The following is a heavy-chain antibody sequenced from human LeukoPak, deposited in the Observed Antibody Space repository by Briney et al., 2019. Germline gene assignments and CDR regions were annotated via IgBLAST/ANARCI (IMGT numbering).Heavy chain of an antibody. Sequence: GGSLRLSCAASGFTFSSYAMSWVRQAPGKGLEWVSAISGSGGSTYYADSVKGRFTISRDNSKNTLYLQMNSLRAEDTAVYYCARDLRGYSYGYDYWGQGTLVTVSS. CDR2: ISGSGGST. CDR3: ARDLRGYSYGYDY. D-gene: IGHD5-18*01. CDR1: GFTFSSYA. J-gene: IGHJ4*02. V-gene: IGHV3-23*01.